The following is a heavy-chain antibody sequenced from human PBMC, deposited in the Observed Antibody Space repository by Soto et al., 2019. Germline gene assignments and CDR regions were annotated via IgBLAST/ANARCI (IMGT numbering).Heavy chain of an antibody. J-gene: IGHJ3*02. D-gene: IGHD1-1*01. Sequence: SETLSLTCTVSGGSIISFYWSWVRQSAGKGLEWIGRISPSETATYNPSLKSRVTMSADTSSNQFSLNLNSVTAADSAVYFCAREFPGALERSRAFDIWGQGTMVTVSS. CDR1: GGSIISFY. V-gene: IGHV4-4*07. CDR2: ISPSETA. CDR3: AREFPGALERSRAFDI.